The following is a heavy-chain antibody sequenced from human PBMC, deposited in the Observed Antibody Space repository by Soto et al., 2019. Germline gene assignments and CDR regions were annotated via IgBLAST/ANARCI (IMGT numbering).Heavy chain of an antibody. V-gene: IGHV3-23*01. CDR1: GFTFSSYA. CDR2: VSRSGGST. CDR3: AKGLTGLMDRPHFAI. D-gene: IGHD7-27*01. Sequence: GGSLRLSCAASGFTFSSYAMSWVRQAPGKGLEWVSTVSRSGGSTYHADSVKGRSTISRDNSKNTLYLQMNSLRGEDTAVYYCAKGLTGLMDRPHFAIWGQGTMVTVSS. J-gene: IGHJ3*02.